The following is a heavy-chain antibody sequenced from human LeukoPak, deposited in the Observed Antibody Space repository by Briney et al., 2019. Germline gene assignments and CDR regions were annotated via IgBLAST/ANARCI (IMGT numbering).Heavy chain of an antibody. D-gene: IGHD2-2*01. J-gene: IGHJ6*02. CDR2: INPNSGGT. CDR1: GYTFTGYY. CDR3: AMLPGRYCSSTSCFPYYYYGMDV. V-gene: IGHV1-2*02. Sequence: GASVKVSCKASGYTFTGYYMHWVRQAPGQGLEWMGWINPNSGGTNYAQKVQGRVTMTRDTSISTAYMELSRLRSDDTAVYYCAMLPGRYCSSTSCFPYYYYGMDVWGQGTTVTVSS.